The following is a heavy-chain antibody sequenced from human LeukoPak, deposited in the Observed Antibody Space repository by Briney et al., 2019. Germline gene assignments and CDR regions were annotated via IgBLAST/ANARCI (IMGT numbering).Heavy chain of an antibody. J-gene: IGHJ4*02. CDR3: ARQKHSLFDY. CDR2: IYYSGST. D-gene: IGHD2-15*01. V-gene: IGHV4-39*01. Sequence: SETLSLTCTASGGSISSSSYYWGWLRQPPGTGLEWIGSIYYSGSTYYNPSLKSRVTISVDTSKNQFSLKLSSVTAADTAVYYCARQKHSLFDYWGQGTLVTVSS. CDR1: GGSISSSSYY.